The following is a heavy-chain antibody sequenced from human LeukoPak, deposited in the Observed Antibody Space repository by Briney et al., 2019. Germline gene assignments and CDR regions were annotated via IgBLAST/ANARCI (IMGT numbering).Heavy chain of an antibody. CDR2: IKQDGREK. CDR1: GFTFSSDW. Sequence: PGGALRLSCAASGFTFSSDWMSWVRQGPGRGLEWVANIKQDGREKYYVESVKGGGTISRDNAKNSLYLQMQSLRAEDTAVYYCARDWSLTTAMAPSVSQMDVWGKGTPVTVSS. J-gene: IGHJ6*04. D-gene: IGHD5-18*01. CDR3: ARDWSLTTAMAPSVSQMDV. V-gene: IGHV3-7*01.